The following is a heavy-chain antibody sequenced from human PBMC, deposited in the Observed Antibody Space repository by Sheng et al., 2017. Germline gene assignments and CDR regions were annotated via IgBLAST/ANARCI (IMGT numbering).Heavy chain of an antibody. CDR1: GGSISSNGYY. Sequence: QLQLQESGPGLVKPSETLSLTCTVSGGSISSNGYYWGWIRRAPREGAGSGLGVSIIVGAPYYNPSLKSRVTISVDTSKNQFSLKLSSVTAADTVVYYCARECSGGSCYYLYWGQGTLVTVSS. D-gene: IGHD2-15*01. CDR3: ARECSGGSCYYLY. V-gene: IGHV4-39*07. CDR2: SIIVGAP. J-gene: IGHJ4*02.